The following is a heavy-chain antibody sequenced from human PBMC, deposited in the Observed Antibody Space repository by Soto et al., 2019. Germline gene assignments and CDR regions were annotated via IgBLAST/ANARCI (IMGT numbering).Heavy chain of an antibody. CDR1: GDSIGGVGY. CDR2: ISSSGST. D-gene: IGHD2-21*02. Sequence: KTSETLSLTCTVSGDSIGGVGYWSWIRQFPGRGLEWIGCISSSGSTYYNPALNNRISLSLDTSQNQSSLKLLSVTAADTAIYYCARSGVTGIVIPSHWLDPWGQGTLVTVSS. J-gene: IGHJ5*02. CDR3: ARSGVTGIVIPSHWLDP. V-gene: IGHV4-31*03.